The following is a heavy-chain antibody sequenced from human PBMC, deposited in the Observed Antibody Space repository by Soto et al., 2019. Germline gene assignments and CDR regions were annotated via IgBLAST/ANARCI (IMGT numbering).Heavy chain of an antibody. J-gene: IGHJ4*02. D-gene: IGHD3-16*01. CDR2: ISASGGST. CDR3: AKDHWGSY. Sequence: GGSLRLSCAASGITFSTYAMSWVRQAPGKGLEWVSAISASGGSTYYADSVKGRFTISRDNSRNTLYLQINSLRAEDTALYYCAKDHWGSYSGQGTLVTVS. V-gene: IGHV3-23*01. CDR1: GITFSTYA.